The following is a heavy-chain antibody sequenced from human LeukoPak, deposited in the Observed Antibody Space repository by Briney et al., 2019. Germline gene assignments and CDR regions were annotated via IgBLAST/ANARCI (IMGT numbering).Heavy chain of an antibody. Sequence: TGGSLRLSCAASGFTFSSYWMSWVRQAPGKGLEWVANIKQDGSEKYYVDSVKGRFTISRDNAENSLYLQMNSLRAEDTAVYYCARERYSSSWFGGVFYFDYWGQGTLVTVSS. CDR3: ARERYSSSWFGGVFYFDY. CDR1: GFTFSSYW. D-gene: IGHD6-13*01. V-gene: IGHV3-7*01. J-gene: IGHJ4*02. CDR2: IKQDGSEK.